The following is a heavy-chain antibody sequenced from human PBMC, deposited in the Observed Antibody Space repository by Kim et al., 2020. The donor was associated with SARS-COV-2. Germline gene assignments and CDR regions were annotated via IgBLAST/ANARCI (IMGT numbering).Heavy chain of an antibody. D-gene: IGHD3-22*01. CDR1: GGSFSGYY. J-gene: IGHJ4*01. CDR3: ARWLRYYASSGYYSNRFD. Sequence: SETLSLTCAVYGGSFSGYYWSWIRQPPGKGLEWIGEINHSGSTNYNPSLKSRVTISVDTSKNQFSLKLSSVTAADTAVYYCARWLRYYASSGYYSNRFD. V-gene: IGHV4-34*01. CDR2: INHSGST.